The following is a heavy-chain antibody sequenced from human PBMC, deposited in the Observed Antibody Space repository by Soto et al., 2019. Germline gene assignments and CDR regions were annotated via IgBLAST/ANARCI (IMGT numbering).Heavy chain of an antibody. CDR1: GYTFSSYG. D-gene: IGHD3-9*01. V-gene: IGHV1-18*01. J-gene: IGHJ5*02. Sequence: ASVKVSCKASGYTFSSYGISWVRQAPGQGLEWMGWITTYNGYTNYAQGLQGRVTMTTDTSTSTAYMELRSLRSDDTAVYYCARVYYDILTGYYRSWFDPWGQGTLVTVSS. CDR3: ARVYYDILTGYYRSWFDP. CDR2: ITTYNGYT.